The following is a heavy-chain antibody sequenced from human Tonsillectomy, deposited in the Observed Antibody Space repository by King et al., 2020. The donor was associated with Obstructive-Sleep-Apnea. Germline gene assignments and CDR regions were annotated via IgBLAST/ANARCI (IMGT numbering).Heavy chain of an antibody. Sequence: VQLVESGGGMVQPGGSLRLSCAASGFTFSSYGISWVRQAPGKGLEWLSAVNSRGRTFYAGSVRGRFTISRNNAKYMVDLQVDSLRAEDTATYYCAKEGGGSGVYWVDSWGQGTLVTVSS. J-gene: IGHJ4*02. V-gene: IGHV3-23*04. D-gene: IGHD3-10*01. CDR3: AKEGGGSGVYWVDS. CDR2: VNSRGRT. CDR1: GFTFSSYG.